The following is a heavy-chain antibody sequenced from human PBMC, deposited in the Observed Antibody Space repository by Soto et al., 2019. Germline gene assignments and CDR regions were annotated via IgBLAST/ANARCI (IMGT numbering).Heavy chain of an antibody. CDR1: GCTFSSYA. CDR2: SIPIFGTA. J-gene: IGHJ6*04. Sequence: SVKVSCKASGCTFSSYAISWVRQAPGQGLEWMGGSIPIFGTANYAQKFQGRVTITADESTSTAYMELSSLRSEDTAVYYCASPTMVADYYYGMEVWGTATTVTVSS. D-gene: IGHD3-10*01. V-gene: IGHV1-69*13. CDR3: ASPTMVADYYYGMEV.